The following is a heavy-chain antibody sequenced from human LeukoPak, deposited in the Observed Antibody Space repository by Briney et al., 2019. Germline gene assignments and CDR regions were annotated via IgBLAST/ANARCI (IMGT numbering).Heavy chain of an antibody. CDR1: GFTFDDYA. J-gene: IGHJ4*02. V-gene: IGHV3-9*01. CDR2: ISWNSGSI. Sequence: GRSLRLSCAASGFTFDDYAMHWVRQAPGKGLEWVSGISWNSGSIGYADSVMGRFTISRDNANNLVFLQMNSLRAEDTAVYYCARVGRSGYSLDYWGQGTLVTVSS. D-gene: IGHD3-3*01. CDR3: ARVGRSGYSLDY.